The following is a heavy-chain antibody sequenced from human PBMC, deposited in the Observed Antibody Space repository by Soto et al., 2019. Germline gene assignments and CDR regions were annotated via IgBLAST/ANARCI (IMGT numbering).Heavy chain of an antibody. CDR2: LYWNDDE. D-gene: IGHD4-4*01. CDR1: GFSINTGGVG. CDR3: AKRRAISNKLFFDH. V-gene: IGHV2-5*01. J-gene: IGHJ4*02. Sequence: QITLRESGPTLVKPTQTLTLSCTLSGFSINTGGVGVGWIRQPPGKAPEWLTLLYWNDDEWYSPSLRYILSVNKDASENRVVLTMTHLDPTDTGTYYCAKRRAISNKLFFDHWGQGALVTVSS.